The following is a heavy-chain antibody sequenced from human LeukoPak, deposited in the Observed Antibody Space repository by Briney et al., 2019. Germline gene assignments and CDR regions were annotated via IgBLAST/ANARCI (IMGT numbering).Heavy chain of an antibody. V-gene: IGHV1-46*01. D-gene: IGHD6-6*01. CDR1: GGTFSSYA. Sequence: GASVKVSCKASGGTFSSYAMNWVRQAPGQGLEWMGIINPSGGSTSYAQKFQGRVTMTRDTSTSTVYMELSSLRSEDTAVYYCAREFVAALDYWGQGTLVTVSS. J-gene: IGHJ4*02. CDR3: AREFVAALDY. CDR2: INPSGGST.